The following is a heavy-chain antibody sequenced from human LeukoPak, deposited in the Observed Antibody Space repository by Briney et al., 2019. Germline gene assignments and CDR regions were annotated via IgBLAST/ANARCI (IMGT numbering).Heavy chain of an antibody. J-gene: IGHJ6*03. CDR3: ARAVSGYYYYYMDV. D-gene: IGHD1-14*01. V-gene: IGHV3-7*01. CDR2: IKQDGSGK. Sequence: GGSLRLSCAASGFTFSSYWMSWVRQAPGKGLEWVANIKQDGSGKYYVDSVKGRFTISRDNAKNSLYLQMNSLRAEDTAVYHCARAVSGYYYYYMDVWGKGTTVTVSS. CDR1: GFTFSSYW.